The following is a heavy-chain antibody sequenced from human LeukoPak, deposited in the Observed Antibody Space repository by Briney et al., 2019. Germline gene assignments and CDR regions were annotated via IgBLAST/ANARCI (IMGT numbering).Heavy chain of an antibody. D-gene: IGHD2-2*02. CDR1: GGSFSGYY. CDR2: INHSGST. J-gene: IGHJ5*02. Sequence: SETLSLTCAVYGGSFSGYYWSWIRQPPGKGLEWIGEINHSGSTNYNPSLKSRVTISVDTSKNQFSLKLSSVTAADTAVYYCAGGGLWCSSTSCYSWFDPWGQGTLVTVSS. CDR3: AGGGLWCSSTSCYSWFDP. V-gene: IGHV4-34*01.